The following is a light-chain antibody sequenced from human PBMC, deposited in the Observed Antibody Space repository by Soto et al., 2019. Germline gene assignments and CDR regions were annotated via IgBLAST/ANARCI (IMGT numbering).Light chain of an antibody. CDR2: GAS. CDR1: QSVTSN. V-gene: IGKV3-15*01. J-gene: IGKJ1*01. CDR3: QQYNDWPRT. Sequence: EIVLTQPPATLSVSPGERATLSCRASQSVTSNLAWYQQKPGQAPRFLMYGASIRATGIPDRFSGSGSGTEITLTIGSLQSEDFAVYYCQQYNDWPRTFGQGTKVEVK.